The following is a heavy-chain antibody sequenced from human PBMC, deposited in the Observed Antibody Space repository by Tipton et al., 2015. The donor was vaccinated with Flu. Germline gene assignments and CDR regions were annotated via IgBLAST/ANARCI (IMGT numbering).Heavy chain of an antibody. D-gene: IGHD4-23*01. Sequence: TLSLTCSVSGGSISGSHSYWAWIRRPPGKGLEWIASIYSSGTTYYSPSVKNRASISVDAPKNFFSLKLTSVTAADTADYYCARRTTLDTWFDPWGQGTLVTVS. V-gene: IGHV4-39*07. J-gene: IGHJ5*02. CDR2: IYSSGTT. CDR1: GGSISGSHSY. CDR3: ARRTTLDTWFDP.